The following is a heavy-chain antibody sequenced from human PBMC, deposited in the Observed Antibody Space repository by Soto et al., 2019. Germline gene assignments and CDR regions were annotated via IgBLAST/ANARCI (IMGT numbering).Heavy chain of an antibody. CDR1: GASIRNSGYS. V-gene: IGHV4-30-2*01. J-gene: IGHJ4*02. CDR2: IYHSGST. CDR3: ARACTVTTQYFDY. D-gene: IGHD4-17*01. Sequence: QLQLQESGSGLVKPSQTLSLTCAVSGASIRNSGYSWGWIRQPPGKGLEWIGYIYHSGSTYYNPSLKRRVTISVDRSKNQYSQKLSSVTAADTAVYYCARACTVTTQYFDYWGQGTLVTVSS.